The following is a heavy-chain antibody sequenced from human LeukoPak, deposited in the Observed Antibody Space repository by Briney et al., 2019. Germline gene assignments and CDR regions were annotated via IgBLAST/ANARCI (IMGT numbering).Heavy chain of an antibody. CDR2: IIPIFGTA. CDR1: GGTFSSYA. V-gene: IGHV1-69*13. D-gene: IGHD2-21*02. J-gene: IGHJ6*02. Sequence: SVKVSCKASGGTFSSYAISWVRQAPGQGLEWTGGIIPIFGTANYAQKFQGGVTITADESTSTAYMELSSLRSEDTAVYYCARDRWEHIVVVTTNYYYYGMDVWGQGTTVTVSS. CDR3: ARDRWEHIVVVTTNYYYYGMDV.